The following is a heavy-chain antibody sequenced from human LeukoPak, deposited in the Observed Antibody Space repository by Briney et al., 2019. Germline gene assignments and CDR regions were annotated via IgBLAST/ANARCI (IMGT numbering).Heavy chain of an antibody. CDR3: ARQLHFWSGQNYYYYIDV. V-gene: IGHV1-18*01. J-gene: IGHJ6*02. CDR1: GYTFRSHG. Sequence: ASVKVSCEASGYTFRSHGITWVRQAPGQGREGMGWISPSNENTFYAQKFQGRVTLTTDTSTAYMELRRMTSDDTAVYSCARQLHFWSGQNYYYYIDVWGQGTTVTVSS. CDR2: ISPSNENT. D-gene: IGHD3-3*02.